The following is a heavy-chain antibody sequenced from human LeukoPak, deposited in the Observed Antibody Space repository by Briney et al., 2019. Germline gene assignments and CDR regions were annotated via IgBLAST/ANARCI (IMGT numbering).Heavy chain of an antibody. V-gene: IGHV3-23*01. J-gene: IGHJ4*02. Sequence: PGGSLRLSCAASGFTFNNYAMSWVRQAPGKGLEWVSSISGSGGSTDYADSVKGRFTISRDNSKNTLYLQMNSLRAEDTAVYYCARERINSYGSPFGYWGQGTLVTVSP. CDR3: ARERINSYGSPFGY. D-gene: IGHD5-18*01. CDR2: ISGSGGST. CDR1: GFTFNNYA.